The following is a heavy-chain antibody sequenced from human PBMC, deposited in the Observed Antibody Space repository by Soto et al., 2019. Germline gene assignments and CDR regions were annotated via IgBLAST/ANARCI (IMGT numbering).Heavy chain of an antibody. D-gene: IGHD4-17*01. CDR3: ARLHGDFDY. CDR1: GGSISSYY. V-gene: IGHV4-59*08. J-gene: IGHJ4*02. CDR2: IYYSGST. Sequence: SETLSLTCTVSGGSISSYYWSWIRQPPGKGLEWIGYIYYSGSTNYNPSLKSRVTISVDTSKNQFSLKLSSVTAADTAVYYCARLHGDFDYWGQGTLVTVSS.